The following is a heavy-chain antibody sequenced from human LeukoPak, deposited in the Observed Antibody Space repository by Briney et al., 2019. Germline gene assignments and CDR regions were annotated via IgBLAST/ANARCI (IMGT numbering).Heavy chain of an antibody. J-gene: IGHJ3*02. Sequence: GGSLRLSCAASGFTFSSYGMSWVRQAPGKGLEWVSAISGSGGSTYYADSVKGRFTTSRDNSKNTLYLQMNSLRAEDTAVYYCANTRSGYSSGAFDIWGQGTMVTVSS. CDR2: ISGSGGST. V-gene: IGHV3-23*01. D-gene: IGHD3-3*01. CDR1: GFTFSSYG. CDR3: ANTRSGYSSGAFDI.